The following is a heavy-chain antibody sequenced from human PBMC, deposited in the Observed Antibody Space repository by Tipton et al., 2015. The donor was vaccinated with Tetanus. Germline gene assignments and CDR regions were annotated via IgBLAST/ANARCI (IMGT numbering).Heavy chain of an antibody. CDR2: ISTYNGNT. CDR3: ARDVGRDYYDSSGYYMAV. J-gene: IGHJ6*03. Sequence: QLVQSGAEVKKPGASVKVSCKASGYTFTSYGISWVRQAPGQGLEWMGWISTYNGNTNYAQKLQGRVTMTTDTSTSTAYMELRSLISDDAAVYYCARDVGRDYYDSSGYYMAVWGKGTTVTVSS. V-gene: IGHV1-18*01. D-gene: IGHD3-22*01. CDR1: GYTFTSYG.